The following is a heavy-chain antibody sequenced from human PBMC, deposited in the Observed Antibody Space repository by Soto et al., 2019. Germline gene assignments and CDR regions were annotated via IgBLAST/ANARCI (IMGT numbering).Heavy chain of an antibody. CDR1: GYTFTTYG. V-gene: IGHV1-18*01. D-gene: IGHD3-22*01. CDR3: ATDGDYDSSNHWGGDGLEY. Sequence: QVQLVQSGAEVRKPGASVKVSCKTAGYTFTTYGISWVRQAPGQGLEWMGWIGPYSGKTYYAQKFQDRVIVTKDTSTRTAYMDLRSLRSDDTAVYYCATDGDYDSSNHWGGDGLEYWGQGTLVTVSS. CDR2: IGPYSGKT. J-gene: IGHJ4*02.